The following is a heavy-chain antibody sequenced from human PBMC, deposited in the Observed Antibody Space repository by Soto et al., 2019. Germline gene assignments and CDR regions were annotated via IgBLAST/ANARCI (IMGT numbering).Heavy chain of an antibody. CDR1: GYTFTSYG. J-gene: IGHJ5*02. CDR3: PRAGIAVANAPYSCFDP. D-gene: IGHD6-19*01. Sequence: ASVKVSCKASGYTFTSYGISWVRQAPGQGLEWMGWISAYNGNTNYAQKLQGRVTMTTDTSTSTAYMELRSLRSDDTAVYYCPRAGIAVANAPYSCFDPWGQGTLVTVS. CDR2: ISAYNGNT. V-gene: IGHV1-18*01.